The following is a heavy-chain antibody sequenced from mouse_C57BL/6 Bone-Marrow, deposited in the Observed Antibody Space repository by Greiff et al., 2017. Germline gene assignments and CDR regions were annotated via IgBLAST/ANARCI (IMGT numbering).Heavy chain of an antibody. CDR1: GYTFTSSW. V-gene: IGHV1-64*01. CDR3: ARYHYYGSSPYAMDY. D-gene: IGHD1-1*01. CDR2: IHPNSGST. J-gene: IGHJ4*01. Sequence: QVQLQQPGAELVKPGASVKLSCKASGYTFTSSWMHWVKQRPGQGLEWIGMIHPNSGSTNYNEKFKSKATLTVDKSSSTAYMQLSSLTSEDSAVXYCARYHYYGSSPYAMDYWGQGTSVTVSS.